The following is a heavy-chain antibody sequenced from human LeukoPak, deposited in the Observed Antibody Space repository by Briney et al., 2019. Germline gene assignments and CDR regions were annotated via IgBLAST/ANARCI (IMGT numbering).Heavy chain of an antibody. CDR2: IYPGDSDT. Sequence: GESLKISCKGSGYSFTNYWIAWVRQMPGKGLEWMGIIYPGDSDTRHSPSFQSQVTISADKSTSTAYLQWSTLKASDTAIYYCARLGDNIDYWGQGTLVTASS. V-gene: IGHV5-51*01. J-gene: IGHJ4*02. CDR3: ARLGDNIDY. D-gene: IGHD1-1*01. CDR1: GYSFTNYW.